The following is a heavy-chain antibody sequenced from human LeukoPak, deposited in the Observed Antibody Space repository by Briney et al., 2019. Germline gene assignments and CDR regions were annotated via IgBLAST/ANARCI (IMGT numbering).Heavy chain of an antibody. CDR1: GGSISSGGYY. Sequence: PSETLSLTCTVSGGSISSGGYYWSWIRQHPGKGLEWIGYVYYSGSTYYNPSLKSRVTISVDTSKHQFSLKLSSVTAADTAVYYCARNYYDSSGYADAFDIWGQGTMVTVSS. V-gene: IGHV4-31*03. CDR3: ARNYYDSSGYADAFDI. J-gene: IGHJ3*02. D-gene: IGHD3-22*01. CDR2: VYYSGST.